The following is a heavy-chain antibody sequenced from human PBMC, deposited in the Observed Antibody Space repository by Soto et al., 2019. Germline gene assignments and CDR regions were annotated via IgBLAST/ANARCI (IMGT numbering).Heavy chain of an antibody. J-gene: IGHJ6*02. Sequence: SETLSLTCTVSGGSISSGDYYWSWIRQPPGKGLEWIGYIYYSGSTHYNPSLKSRVSISVDTSKNLFSLKLTSVSAADTAVYYCARAMVRGMNLYYYYGMDVWGQGTTVTVSS. CDR2: IYYSGST. V-gene: IGHV4-30-4*02. CDR1: GGSISSGDYY. CDR3: ARAMVRGMNLYYYYGMDV. D-gene: IGHD3-10*01.